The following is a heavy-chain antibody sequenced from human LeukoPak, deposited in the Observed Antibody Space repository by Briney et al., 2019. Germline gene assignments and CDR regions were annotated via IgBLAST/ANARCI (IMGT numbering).Heavy chain of an antibody. CDR1: GYSISSGYY. D-gene: IGHD2-2*02. V-gene: IGHV4-61*01. Sequence: SETLSLTCAVSGYSISSGYYWGWIRQPPGKGLEWIGYIYYSGSTNYNPSLKSRVTISVDTSKNQFSLKLSSVTAADTAVYYCASIPGYWGQGTLVTVSS. J-gene: IGHJ4*02. CDR3: ASIPGY. CDR2: IYYSGST.